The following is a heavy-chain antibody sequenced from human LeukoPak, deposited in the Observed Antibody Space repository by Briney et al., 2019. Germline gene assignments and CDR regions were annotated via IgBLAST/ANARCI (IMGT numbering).Heavy chain of an antibody. D-gene: IGHD1-26*01. V-gene: IGHV3-66*04. Sequence: AGGSLRLSCAASGFTVSSTYMSWVRQAPGKGLEWVSVFYNVDTTYYANSVKGRFTISRDNSNNMLYLQMNSLRAEDTAVYYCARREYSGSYPFDYWGQGTLVTVYS. CDR3: ARREYSGSYPFDY. CDR2: FYNVDTT. CDR1: GFTVSSTY. J-gene: IGHJ4*02.